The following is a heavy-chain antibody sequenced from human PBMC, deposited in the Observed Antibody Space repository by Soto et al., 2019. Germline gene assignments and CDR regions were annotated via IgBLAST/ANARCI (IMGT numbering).Heavy chain of an antibody. CDR3: ARAGYSARSEGFDV. J-gene: IGHJ3*01. D-gene: IGHD1-26*01. CDR2: ISYDGNSE. V-gene: IGHV3-30*14. Sequence: QMQLVESGGGVVQPGRSLRLSCAASGFTFGAYTMHWVRQAPGKGLEWVAFISYDGNSECYTDPVKGRFTVSRDNSKSTTCLRMNSLRAEDRAVFYCARAGYSARSEGFDVWGQGTMVTVSS. CDR1: GFTFGAYT.